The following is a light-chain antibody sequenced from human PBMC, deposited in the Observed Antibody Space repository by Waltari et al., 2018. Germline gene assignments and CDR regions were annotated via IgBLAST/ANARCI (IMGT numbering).Light chain of an antibody. CDR1: QGISSH. CDR2: AAS. J-gene: IGKJ1*01. CDR3: LQHHSYPRT. V-gene: IGKV1-17*01. Sequence: DIQMTQSPSSLSASVGDTVTITCRASQGISSHLNWFQQKPGKAPNLLIYAASSLESGVPSRFSGSGSGTEFTLTISSLQPEDLAVYYCLQHHSYPRTFGQGTKVEIK.